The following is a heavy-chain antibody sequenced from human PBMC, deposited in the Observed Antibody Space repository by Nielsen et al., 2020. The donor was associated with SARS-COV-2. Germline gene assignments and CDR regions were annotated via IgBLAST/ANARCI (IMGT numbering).Heavy chain of an antibody. V-gene: IGHV1-8*02. CDR3: ARGKAGGYDAFDI. CDR2: MNPNSGNT. Sequence: ASVKVSCKASGGTFSSYAISWVRQAPGQGLEWMGWMNPNSGNTGYAQKFQGRVTMTRNTSISTANMELSSLRSEDTAVYYCARGKAGGYDAFDIWGQGTMVTVSS. CDR1: GGTFSSYA. D-gene: IGHD5-12*01. J-gene: IGHJ3*02.